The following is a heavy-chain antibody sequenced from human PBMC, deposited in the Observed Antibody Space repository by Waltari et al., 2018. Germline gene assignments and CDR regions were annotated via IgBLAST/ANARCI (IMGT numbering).Heavy chain of an antibody. CDR3: ARYQIGGNHHFDY. D-gene: IGHD2-15*01. J-gene: IGHJ4*02. CDR1: VGTFSSYA. V-gene: IGHV1-69*05. Sequence: QVQLVQSGAEVQKPGSSVKVSCKASVGTFSSYAISWVPQAPGQGLEWMGGIIPIFGTANYAQKVQGRVTITTDESTSTAYMELSSLRSEDTAVYYCARYQIGGNHHFDYWGQGTLVTVSS. CDR2: IIPIFGTA.